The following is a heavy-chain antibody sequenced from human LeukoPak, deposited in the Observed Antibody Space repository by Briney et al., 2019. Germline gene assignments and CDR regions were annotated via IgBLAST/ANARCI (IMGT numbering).Heavy chain of an antibody. CDR2: IYPGDSDT. CDR1: GYSFTSYW. CDR3: ARHPGSSPYSSGWWGFDY. V-gene: IGHV5-51*01. J-gene: IGHJ4*02. Sequence: GESLKISCKGSGYSFTSYWIGWVRQMPGKGLEWMGIIYPGDSDTRYSPSFQGQVTISADKSISTAYLQWSSLKASDTAMYYCARHPGSSPYSSGWWGFDYWGQGTLVTVSS. D-gene: IGHD6-19*01.